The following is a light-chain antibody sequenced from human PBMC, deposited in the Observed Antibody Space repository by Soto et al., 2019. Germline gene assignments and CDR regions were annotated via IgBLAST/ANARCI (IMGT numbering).Light chain of an antibody. V-gene: IGKV3-15*01. CDR1: QTIYSN. CDR2: RAS. CDR3: QQYQNLWT. Sequence: IMMTQPPATLSVSLGERATLSGRAVQTIYSNVAWYQQRPGQAPRLLIYRASTRATGVPARFSGSGSGTEFTLTISRLQSEDFAIYYCQQYQNLWTFGQGTKVDI. J-gene: IGKJ1*01.